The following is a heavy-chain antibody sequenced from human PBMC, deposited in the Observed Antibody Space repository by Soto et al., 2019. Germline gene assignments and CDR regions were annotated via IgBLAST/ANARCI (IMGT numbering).Heavy chain of an antibody. J-gene: IGHJ2*01. CDR3: AKGQVTIFGGVYSGGYFDL. Sequence: EVQLLESGGGLVQPGGSLRLSCAASGFTFSSYAMSWVRQAPGKGLEWVSTISGRGASTNYADSVKGRFTISRDNSKNTLYLQMNSLRAEDTAVYYCAKGQVTIFGGVYSGGYFDLWGRGTLVTVSS. V-gene: IGHV3-23*01. CDR1: GFTFSSYA. D-gene: IGHD3-3*01. CDR2: ISGRGAST.